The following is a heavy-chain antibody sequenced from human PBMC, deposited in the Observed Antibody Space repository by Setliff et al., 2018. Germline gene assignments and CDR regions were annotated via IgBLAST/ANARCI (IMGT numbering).Heavy chain of an antibody. J-gene: IGHJ5*02. D-gene: IGHD4-17*01. CDR3: ARSVHGDYVRLRQNNWLDP. CDR2: MNPNSGNT. Sequence: ASVKVSCKASGYTFTSYDINWVRQATGQGLEWMGWMNPNSGNTGYAQKFQGRVTMTRNTSISTAYMELSSLRSDDTAMYYCARSVHGDYVRLRQNNWLDPWGQGTLVTVPQ. V-gene: IGHV1-8*02. CDR1: GYTFTSYD.